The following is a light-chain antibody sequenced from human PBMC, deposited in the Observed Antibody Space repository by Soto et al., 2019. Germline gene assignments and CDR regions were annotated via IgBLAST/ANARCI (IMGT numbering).Light chain of an antibody. J-gene: IGLJ1*01. CDR3: GAWDRSLSAYV. V-gene: IGLV1-51*01. CDR1: SSNIGNDY. CDR2: DNN. Sequence: QSVLTQPPSVSAAPGQTVTISCSGSSSNIGNDYVSWYQQFPGTAPKLLVYDNNKRPSGIPVRFSASRSGTSATLGITGLQTGDEDDYYCGAWDRSLSAYVFGTATKVTVL.